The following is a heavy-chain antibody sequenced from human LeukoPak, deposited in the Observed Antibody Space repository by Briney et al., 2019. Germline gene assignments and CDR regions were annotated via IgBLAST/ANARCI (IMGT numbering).Heavy chain of an antibody. V-gene: IGHV1-69*04. J-gene: IGHJ3*02. CDR2: IIPIFGIA. CDR3: ANLGGNSSSFDVFEI. CDR1: GGTFSSYA. Sequence: SVKVSCKASGGTFSSYAISWVRQAPGQGLEWMGRIIPIFGIANYAQKFQGRVTITADKSTSTAYMELSSLRSEDTAVYYCANLGGNSSSFDVFEIWAQGTRVTVSS. D-gene: IGHD6-6*01.